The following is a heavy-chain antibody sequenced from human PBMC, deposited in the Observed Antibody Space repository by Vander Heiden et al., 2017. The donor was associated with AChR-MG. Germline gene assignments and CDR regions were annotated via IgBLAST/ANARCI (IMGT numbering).Heavy chain of an antibody. CDR2: ISGSGGST. J-gene: IGHJ3*02. V-gene: IGHV3-23*01. Sequence: EVQLLESGGGLVQPGGSLRLSCAASGFTFSSYAMSWVRQAPGKGLEWVSAISGSGGSTYYADSVKGRFTISRDNSKNTLYLQMNSLRAEDTAVYYCAKDMTMVRGVIITVDAFDIWGQGTMVTVSS. CDR3: AKDMTMVRGVIITVDAFDI. D-gene: IGHD3-10*01. CDR1: GFTFSSYA.